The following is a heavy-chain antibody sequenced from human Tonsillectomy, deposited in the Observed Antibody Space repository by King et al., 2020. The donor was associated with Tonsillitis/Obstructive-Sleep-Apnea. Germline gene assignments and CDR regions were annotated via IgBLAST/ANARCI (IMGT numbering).Heavy chain of an antibody. J-gene: IGHJ4*02. CDR2: IRSKAYGGTT. CDR1: GFTFGDYA. V-gene: IGHV3-49*04. D-gene: IGHD5-18*01. CDR3: TRVSWIQLWLDY. Sequence: VQLVESGGGLVQPGRSLRLSCTASGFTFGDYAMSWVRQAPGKGLEWVGFIRSKAYGGTTEYAASVKGRFIISRDDSKSIAYLQMNSLKTEDTAVYYCTRVSWIQLWLDYWGQGTLVTVSS.